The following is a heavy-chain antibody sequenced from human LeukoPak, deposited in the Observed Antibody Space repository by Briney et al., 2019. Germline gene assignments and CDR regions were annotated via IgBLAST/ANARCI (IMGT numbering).Heavy chain of an antibody. CDR1: GFTFSNYY. V-gene: IGHV3-11*01. J-gene: IGHJ4*02. CDR3: ARGFDILTGYYSSLPNFDY. D-gene: IGHD3-9*01. Sequence: GGSPRLSCAASGFTFSNYYMSWIRQAPGKGLEWASYISSSGSTIYYADSVKGRFTISRDNAKNSLYLQMNSLRAEDTAVYYCARGFDILTGYYSSLPNFDYWGQGTLVTVSS. CDR2: ISSSGSTI.